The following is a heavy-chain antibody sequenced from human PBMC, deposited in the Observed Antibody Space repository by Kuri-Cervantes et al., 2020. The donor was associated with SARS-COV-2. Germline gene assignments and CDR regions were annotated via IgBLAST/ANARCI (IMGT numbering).Heavy chain of an antibody. Sequence: SEILSLTCTGSGGSISSSSYYWAWIRQPPGKGPEWIGSVYYDGSTYYTLYIKSRVTISVDTSKTQFSLKVSSVTAADTAVYYFSRHPRNPGMDVWGQGTTVTVSS. CDR2: VYYDGST. V-gene: IGHV4-39*01. J-gene: IGHJ6*02. CDR1: GGSISSSSYY. CDR3: SRHPRNPGMDV. D-gene: IGHD1-14*01.